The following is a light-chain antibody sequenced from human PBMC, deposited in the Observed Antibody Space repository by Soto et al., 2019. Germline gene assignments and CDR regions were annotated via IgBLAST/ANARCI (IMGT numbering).Light chain of an antibody. CDR3: QQYGSSGT. J-gene: IGKJ1*01. Sequence: IVVTQSPDTLSLSPGERATLSCRASQSVSNNYLAWYQQKPGQAPRLLIYDTSTRATGIPARFSGSGSGTEFTLTISRPEPEDFAVYYCQQYGSSGTFGQGTKVDIK. CDR1: QSVSNNY. V-gene: IGKV3-20*01. CDR2: DTS.